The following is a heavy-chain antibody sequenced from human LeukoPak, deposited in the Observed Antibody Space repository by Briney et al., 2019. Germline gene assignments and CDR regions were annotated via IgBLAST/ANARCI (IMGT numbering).Heavy chain of an antibody. CDR3: ARVPVATGRYFDY. Sequence: ASVKVSCKASGYTFTSYYMHWVRQAPGQGLEWIGIINPSGGSTSYAQKFQGRVTMTRDMSTSTVYMELSSLRSEDTAVYYCARVPVATGRYFDYWGQGTLVTVSS. CDR1: GYTFTSYY. J-gene: IGHJ4*02. D-gene: IGHD5-12*01. V-gene: IGHV1-46*01. CDR2: INPSGGST.